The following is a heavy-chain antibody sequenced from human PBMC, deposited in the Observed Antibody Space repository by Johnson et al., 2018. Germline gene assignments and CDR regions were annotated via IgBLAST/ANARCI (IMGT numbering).Heavy chain of an antibody. CDR3: AKGGTRGDCDFWSGYYYGMDV. Sequence: VQLVQSGGGLVQPGGSLRLSCAPSGFTFTNYAMSWVRQAPGKGLEWVSGISAGGSSKFYVDSVKGRFTISRDNSKNALYLQINSLRAEGPAVYYWAKGGTRGDCDFWSGYYYGMDVWGQGTTVTVSS. CDR2: ISAGGSSK. CDR1: GFTFTNYA. V-gene: IGHV3-23*04. D-gene: IGHD3-3*01. J-gene: IGHJ6*02.